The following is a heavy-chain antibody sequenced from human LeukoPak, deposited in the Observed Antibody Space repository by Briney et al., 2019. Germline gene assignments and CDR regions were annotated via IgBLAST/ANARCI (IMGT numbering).Heavy chain of an antibody. CDR2: ISGSGGST. CDR3: AKDLEAYGSGSYYFDY. V-gene: IGHV3-23*01. Sequence: PGGSLRLSCAASGFTFDDYGMSWVRQAPGKGLEWVSAISGSGGSTYYADSVKGRFTISRDNSKNTLYLQMNSLRAEDTAVYYCAKDLEAYGSGSYYFDYWGQGTLVTVSS. D-gene: IGHD3-10*01. J-gene: IGHJ4*02. CDR1: GFTFDDYG.